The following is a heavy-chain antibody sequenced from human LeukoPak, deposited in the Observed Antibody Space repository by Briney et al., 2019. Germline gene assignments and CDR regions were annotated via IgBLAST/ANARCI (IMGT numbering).Heavy chain of an antibody. CDR1: GFTFSNYA. CDR3: AKEPGYYFDY. CDR2: ISYDGSNK. V-gene: IGHV3-30-3*01. Sequence: PGGSLRLSCAASGFTFSNYAMHWVRQAPGKGLEWVVVISYDGSNKFYADSVKGRFTISRDNSKNTLYLQMNSLRGEDTAVYYCAKEPGYYFDYWGRGTLVTVSS. J-gene: IGHJ4*02.